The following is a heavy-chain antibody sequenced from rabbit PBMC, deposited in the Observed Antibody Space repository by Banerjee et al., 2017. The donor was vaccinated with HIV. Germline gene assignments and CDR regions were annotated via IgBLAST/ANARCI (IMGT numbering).Heavy chain of an antibody. CDR3: VRSNSYADL. Sequence: QSLEESGGDLVKPGASLTLTYTASGFSFSSTYWICWVRQAPGKGLEWIARISTTTGITYYASWAKGRFTISKTSSTVTLQMTSLTAADTATYFCVRSNSYADLWGPGTLVTVS. J-gene: IGHJ4*01. D-gene: IGHD6-1*01. CDR1: GFSFSSTYW. CDR2: ISTTTGIT. V-gene: IGHV1S40*01.